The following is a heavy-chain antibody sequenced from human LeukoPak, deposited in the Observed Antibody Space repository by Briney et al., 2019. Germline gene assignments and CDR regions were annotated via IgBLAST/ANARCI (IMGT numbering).Heavy chain of an antibody. V-gene: IGHV3-48*01. CDR1: GFTFSSYS. CDR2: ISSSSSTI. Sequence: GGSLRLSCAASGFTFSSYSMNWVRQAPGKGLEWVSYISSSSSTIYYADSVKGRFTISRDTSKNTLYLQMNSLRAEDTAVYYCAKNYYGSGSYYTIDYWGQGTLVTVSP. CDR3: AKNYYGSGSYYTIDY. D-gene: IGHD3-10*01. J-gene: IGHJ4*02.